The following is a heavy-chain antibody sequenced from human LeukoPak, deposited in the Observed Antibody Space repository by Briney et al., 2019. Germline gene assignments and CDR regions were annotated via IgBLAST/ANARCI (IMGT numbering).Heavy chain of an antibody. V-gene: IGHV3-48*03. CDR1: GFTFSSYE. Sequence: GVSLRLSCAASGFTFSSYEMNWVRQAPGKGLEWVSYISSSGCTIYYADSVKGRFTISRDNAKNSLYLQMNSLRAEDTAVYYCARGGFYSGSFFFDYWGQGTLVTVSS. D-gene: IGHD6-6*01. J-gene: IGHJ4*02. CDR3: ARGGFYSGSFFFDY. CDR2: ISSSGCTI.